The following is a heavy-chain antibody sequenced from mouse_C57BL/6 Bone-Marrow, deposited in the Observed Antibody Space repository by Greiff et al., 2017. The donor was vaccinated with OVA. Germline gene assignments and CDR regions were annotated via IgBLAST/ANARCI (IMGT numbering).Heavy chain of an antibody. V-gene: IGHV1-81*01. CDR1: GYTFTSYG. D-gene: IGHD2-1*01. CDR2: IYPRSGNT. CDR3: AREGAYGNYVHWYFDV. Sequence: QVHVKQSGAELARPGASVKLSCKASGYTFTSYGISWVQQRTGQGLEWIGEIYPRSGNTYYNEKFKGKATLTADKSSSTAYMELRSLTSEDSAVYFCAREGAYGNYVHWYFDVWGTGTTVTVSS. J-gene: IGHJ1*03.